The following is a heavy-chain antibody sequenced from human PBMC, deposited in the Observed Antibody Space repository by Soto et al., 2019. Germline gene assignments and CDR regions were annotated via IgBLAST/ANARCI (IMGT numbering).Heavy chain of an antibody. V-gene: IGHV1-69*13. CDR1: GGTFSSYA. CDR3: ARDPRTTYDFWSGQPGNWFDP. CDR2: IIPIFGTA. Sequence: ASVKVSCKASGGTFSSYAISWVRQAPGQGLEWMGGIIPIFGTANYAQKFQGRVTITADESTSTAYMELSSLRSEDTAVYYCARDPRTTYDFWSGQPGNWFDPWGQGTPVTVSS. D-gene: IGHD3-3*01. J-gene: IGHJ5*02.